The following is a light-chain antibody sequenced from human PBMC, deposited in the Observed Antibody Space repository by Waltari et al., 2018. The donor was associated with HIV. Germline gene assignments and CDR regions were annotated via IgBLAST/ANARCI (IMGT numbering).Light chain of an antibody. CDR3: QQYYDSLMYT. Sequence: DIQMTQSPSSLSASVGDRVTITCRASQGISNSLAWYQQKPGKAPKLLLYGASRLQTGVPSRFSGSGSGTDFALTLSRLQPEDFATYYCQQYYDSLMYTFGQGTKLEIK. CDR2: GAS. J-gene: IGKJ2*01. CDR1: QGISNS. V-gene: IGKV1-NL1*01.